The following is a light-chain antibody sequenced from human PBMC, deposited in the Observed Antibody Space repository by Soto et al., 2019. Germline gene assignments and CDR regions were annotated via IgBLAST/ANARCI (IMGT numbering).Light chain of an antibody. CDR2: DVS. J-gene: IGLJ2*01. CDR1: SSDVGGYNY. V-gene: IGLV2-14*03. Sequence: QSALTQPASVSGSPGQSITISCTGTSSDVGGYNYVSWYQQHPGKAPKLMIYDVSNRPSGVSNRFSGSKSGNTASLTISGLQAEDEADYYCSSYTSSSTLFGGGTKVTVX. CDR3: SSYTSSSTL.